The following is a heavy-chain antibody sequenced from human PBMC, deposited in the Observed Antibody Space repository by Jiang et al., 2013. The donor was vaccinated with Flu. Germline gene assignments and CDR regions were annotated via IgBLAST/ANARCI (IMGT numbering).Heavy chain of an antibody. CDR3: AKLRRVTMIVDFDY. CDR1: GFSFSSYA. D-gene: IGHD3-22*01. CDR2: ISGSGGRT. J-gene: IGHJ4*02. V-gene: IGHV3-23*01. Sequence: GLIXPGGSLRLSCAASGFSFSSYAVSWVRQAPGKGLEWVSGISGSGGRTNYADSVKGRFTMSRDNSRNTLYLQMNTPRAEDTAVYYCAKLRRVTMIVDFDYWGQGTLVTVSS.